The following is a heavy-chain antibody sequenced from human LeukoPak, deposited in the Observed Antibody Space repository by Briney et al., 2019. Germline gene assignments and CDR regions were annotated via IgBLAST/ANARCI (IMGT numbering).Heavy chain of an antibody. J-gene: IGHJ4*02. CDR1: GFTFRNYA. V-gene: IGHV3-23*01. D-gene: IGHD6-19*01. Sequence: GGSLRLSCAASGFTFRNYAMSWVRQAPGKGLEWVSGISGSGGSTYYADPVKGRFTISRDSSKNTLYLQMNSLRAEDTAVYYCAKDRIAVAGDFDYWGQGTLVTVSS. CDR3: AKDRIAVAGDFDY. CDR2: ISGSGGST.